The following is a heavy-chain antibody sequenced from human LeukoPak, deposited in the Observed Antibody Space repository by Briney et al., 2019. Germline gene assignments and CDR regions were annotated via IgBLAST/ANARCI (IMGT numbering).Heavy chain of an antibody. CDR1: GYTLTELS. CDR3: ATVYYYDSSGQHRKDYYYGMDV. CDR2: FDPEDGET. Sequence: ASVKVSCKVSGYTLTELSMQWVRQAPGKGNEWMGGFDPEDGETIYAQKFQGRVTMTEDTSTDTAYMELSSLRSEDTAVYYGATVYYYDSSGQHRKDYYYGMDVWGQGTTVTVSS. J-gene: IGHJ6*02. V-gene: IGHV1-24*01. D-gene: IGHD3-22*01.